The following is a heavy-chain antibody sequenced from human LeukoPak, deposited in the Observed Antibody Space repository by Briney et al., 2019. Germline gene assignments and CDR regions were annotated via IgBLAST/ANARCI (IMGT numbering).Heavy chain of an antibody. V-gene: IGHV3-48*01. CDR3: AAVSYLAFDI. D-gene: IGHD2-21*01. CDR2: ISSSSSTI. CDR1: GFTFSSYS. J-gene: IGHJ3*02. Sequence: GGSLRLSCAASGFTFSSYSMNWVRQAPGKGLEWVSYISSSSSTIYYADSVKGRFTISRDNAKNSVYLQVNSLRVEDTAVYYCAAVSYLAFDIWGQGTMVTVSS.